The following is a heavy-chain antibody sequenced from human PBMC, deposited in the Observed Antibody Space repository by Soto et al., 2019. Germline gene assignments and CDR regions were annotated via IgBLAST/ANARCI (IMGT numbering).Heavy chain of an antibody. Sequence: GGSLRLSCAASGFTFSSYAMSWVRQAPGKGLEWVSAISGSGGSTYYADSVKGRFTISRDNSKNTLYLQMNSLRAEDTAVYYCATGRLGYCSSTSCYSPFDYWGQGTLVTVSS. D-gene: IGHD2-2*02. CDR1: GFTFSSYA. CDR2: ISGSGGST. V-gene: IGHV3-23*01. CDR3: ATGRLGYCSSTSCYSPFDY. J-gene: IGHJ4*02.